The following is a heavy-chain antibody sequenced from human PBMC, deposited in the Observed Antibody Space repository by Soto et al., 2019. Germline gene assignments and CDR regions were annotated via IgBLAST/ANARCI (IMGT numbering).Heavy chain of an antibody. Sequence: LTCTVTGDSINNRSYYWGWIRQPPGKGLEWIGSIYYSGSTYNNPSLKSRVSMSVDTSKNQFSLKLRSVTAADTALYYCARQRTSVVTQAYFDSWGQGSLVTVSS. D-gene: IGHD2-21*02. CDR3: ARQRTSVVTQAYFDS. J-gene: IGHJ4*02. CDR2: IYYSGST. CDR1: GDSINNRSYY. V-gene: IGHV4-39*01.